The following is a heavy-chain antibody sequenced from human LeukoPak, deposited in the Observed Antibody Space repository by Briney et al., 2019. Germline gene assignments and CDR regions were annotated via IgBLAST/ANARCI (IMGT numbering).Heavy chain of an antibody. CDR3: ARGKVVTMVRGVIITYFDY. V-gene: IGHV1-18*01. CDR1: GYTFTTFG. J-gene: IGHJ4*02. CDR2: VSPYNGNT. D-gene: IGHD3-10*01. Sequence: ASVKVSCKASGYTFTTFGISWVRQAPGQGLEWMGWVSPYNGNTDYAQKFQGRVTMTRDTSTSTVYMELSSLRSEDTAVYYCARGKVVTMVRGVIITYFDYWGQGTLVTVSS.